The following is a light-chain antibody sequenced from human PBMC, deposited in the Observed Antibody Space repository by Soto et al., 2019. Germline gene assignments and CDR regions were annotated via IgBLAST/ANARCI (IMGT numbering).Light chain of an antibody. Sequence: IQLTQSPSSLSASVGDRVTITCRASQGISSSLAWYQQKPGKAPQLLIYAASTLQSGVPSRFSGSGSGTDFTLTISSLQHEDFATYYCQQLNSYHRTLGPGTKVDIK. CDR1: QGISSS. CDR2: AAS. V-gene: IGKV1-9*01. CDR3: QQLNSYHRT. J-gene: IGKJ3*01.